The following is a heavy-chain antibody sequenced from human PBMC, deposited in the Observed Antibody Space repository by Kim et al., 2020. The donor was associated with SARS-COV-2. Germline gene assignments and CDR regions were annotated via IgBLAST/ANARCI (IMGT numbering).Heavy chain of an antibody. CDR3: ATWRVVQRRSAFDI. V-gene: IGHV4-39*07. CDR2: AFYTGTT. Sequence: SETLSLTCNVSGASINTNSYYWGWIRQPPGKGLEWIGNAFYTGTTYYNPSLKDRVSISADTSKNQFSLKLRSVTAADTALYYCATWRVVQRRSAFDIWGQGTLVIVSS. J-gene: IGHJ3*02. CDR1: GASINTNSYY.